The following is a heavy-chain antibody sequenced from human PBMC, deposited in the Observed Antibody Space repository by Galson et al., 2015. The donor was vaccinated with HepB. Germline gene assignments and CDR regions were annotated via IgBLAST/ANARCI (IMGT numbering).Heavy chain of an antibody. D-gene: IGHD4-17*01. V-gene: IGHV7-4-1*02. CDR3: ARDFDYGDYLDDWYFDL. J-gene: IGHJ2*01. Sequence: SVKVSCKASGYTFTSYAMNWVRQAPGQGLEWMGWINTNTGNPTYAQGFTGRFVFSLDTSVSTAYLQISSLKAEDTAVYYCARDFDYGDYLDDWYFDLWGRGALVTVSS. CDR2: INTNTGNP. CDR1: GYTFTSYA.